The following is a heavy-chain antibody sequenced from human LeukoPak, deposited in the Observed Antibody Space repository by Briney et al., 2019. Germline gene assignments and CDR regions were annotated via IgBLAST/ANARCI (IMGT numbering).Heavy chain of an antibody. J-gene: IGHJ4*02. CDR1: GYTFTSYG. CDR3: ARSLNDYGDYPYYFDY. D-gene: IGHD4-17*01. Sequence: GASVKVSCKASGYTFTSYGISWVRQAPGQGLEWMGWISAYNGNTNYAQKLQGRVTMTTDTSTSTAYMELRSLRSDDTAVYYCARSLNDYGDYPYYFDYWGQGTLVTVSS. CDR2: ISAYNGNT. V-gene: IGHV1-18*01.